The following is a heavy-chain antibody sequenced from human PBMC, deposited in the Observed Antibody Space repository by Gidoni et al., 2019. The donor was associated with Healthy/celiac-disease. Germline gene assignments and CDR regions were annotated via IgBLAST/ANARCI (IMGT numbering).Heavy chain of an antibody. J-gene: IGHJ4*02. CDR1: GFTFSSYD. CDR2: IGTAGDT. D-gene: IGHD2-21*02. V-gene: IGHV3-13*01. CDR3: ARGDQTGGFDY. Sequence: EVQLVESGGGLVQPGGSLRLSCAASGFTFSSYDMHWVRQATGKGLEWVSAIGTAGDTYYPGSVKGRFTISRENAKNSLYLQMNSLRAEDTAVYYCARGDQTGGFDYWGQGTLVTVSS.